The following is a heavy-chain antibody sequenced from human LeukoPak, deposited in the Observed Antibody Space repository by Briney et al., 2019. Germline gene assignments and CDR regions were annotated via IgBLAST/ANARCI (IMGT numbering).Heavy chain of an antibody. CDR3: ARVGYDGSGSPREAVRYYFDY. J-gene: IGHJ4*02. D-gene: IGHD3-10*01. CDR1: GFTFSSYS. V-gene: IGHV3-21*01. CDR2: ISSSSSYI. Sequence: GGSLRLSCAASGFTFSSYSMSWVRQAPGKGLEWVSSISSSSSYIYYADSVKGRSTISRDNAKNSLYLQMNSLRAEDTAVYYCARVGYDGSGSPREAVRYYFDYWGQGTLVTVSS.